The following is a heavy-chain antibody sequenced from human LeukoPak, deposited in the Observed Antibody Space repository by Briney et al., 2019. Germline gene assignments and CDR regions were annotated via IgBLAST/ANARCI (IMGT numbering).Heavy chain of an antibody. D-gene: IGHD2-2*01. CDR1: GFTFSSYG. V-gene: IGHV3-30*02. CDR3: AKCPVPAAMRGVGFDY. Sequence: GGSLRLSCAASGFTFSSYGMHWVRQAPGKGLEWVAFIRYDGSNKYYADSVKGRFTISRDNSKNTLYLQVNSLRAEDTAVYYCAKCPVPAAMRGVGFDYWGQGTLVTVSS. J-gene: IGHJ4*02. CDR2: IRYDGSNK.